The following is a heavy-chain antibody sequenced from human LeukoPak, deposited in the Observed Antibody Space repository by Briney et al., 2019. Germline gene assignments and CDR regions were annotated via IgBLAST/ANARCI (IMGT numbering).Heavy chain of an antibody. CDR2: ISSSSSYI. Sequence: GGSLRLSCAASGFTFSIYSMNWVRQAPGKGLEWVSSISSSSSYIYYADSVKGRFTISRDNAKNSLYLQMNSLRAEDTAVYYCARGPDPSHYDFWSGPGGDWGQGTLVTVSS. J-gene: IGHJ4*02. V-gene: IGHV3-21*01. CDR1: GFTFSIYS. CDR3: ARGPDPSHYDFWSGPGGD. D-gene: IGHD3-3*01.